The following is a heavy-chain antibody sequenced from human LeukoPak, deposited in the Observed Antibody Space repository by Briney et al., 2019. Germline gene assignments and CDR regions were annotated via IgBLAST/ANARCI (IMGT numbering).Heavy chain of an antibody. J-gene: IGHJ6*02. D-gene: IGHD2-2*01. CDR3: ARCIVVIPVVRGGGYYGMDV. CDR2: ISPDGSSE. CDR1: GFTFNIYS. V-gene: IGHV3-30*04. Sequence: PGGSLRLSCAASGFTFNIYSMHWVRQAPGKELEWVAVISPDGSSENYADSVRGRFTISRDNAKKTLYLQLNSLRPEDTAVYYCARCIVVIPVVRGGGYYGMDVWGQGTTVTVSS.